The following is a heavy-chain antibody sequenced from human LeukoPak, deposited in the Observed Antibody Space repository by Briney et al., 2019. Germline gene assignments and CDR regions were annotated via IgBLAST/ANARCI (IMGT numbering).Heavy chain of an antibody. CDR2: ISYDGSNK. CDR3: AREKGLEYYFDT. J-gene: IGHJ4*02. V-gene: IGHV3-30*04. CDR1: GFTFSSYA. Sequence: GGSLRLSCAASGFTFSSYAMHWVRQAPGKGLEWVAVISYDGSNKYYADSVKGRFTISRDNSKNTLYLQMNSLIAEDTAVYYCAREKGLEYYFDTWGQGTLVTVSS. D-gene: IGHD3-16*01.